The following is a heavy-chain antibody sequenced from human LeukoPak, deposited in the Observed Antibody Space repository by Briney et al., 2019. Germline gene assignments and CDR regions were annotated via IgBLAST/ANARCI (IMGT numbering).Heavy chain of an antibody. V-gene: IGHV4-4*07. CDR3: ARDSGTTGEVKFDP. J-gene: IGHJ5*02. Sequence: SETLSLTCAVYGGSFSGYYWSWIRQPAGKGLEWIGRIYTSGSTNYNPSLKSRVTISVDTSKNQFSLKLSSVTAADTAVYYCARDSGTTGEVKFDPWGQGTLVTVSA. D-gene: IGHD3-10*01. CDR2: IYTSGST. CDR1: GGSFSGYY.